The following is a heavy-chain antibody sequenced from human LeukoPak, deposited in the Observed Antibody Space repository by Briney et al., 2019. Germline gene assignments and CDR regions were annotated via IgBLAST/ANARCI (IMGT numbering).Heavy chain of an antibody. CDR2: INPSGGST. Sequence: GASVKVSCKASGYTFTSYYMHWVRQAPGQGLEWMGIINPSGGSTSYAQKFQGRVTITADESTSTAYMELSSLRSEDTAVYYCARASSGYYLSPFDYWGQGTLVTVSS. D-gene: IGHD3-22*01. CDR1: GYTFTSYY. J-gene: IGHJ4*02. CDR3: ARASSGYYLSPFDY. V-gene: IGHV1-46*01.